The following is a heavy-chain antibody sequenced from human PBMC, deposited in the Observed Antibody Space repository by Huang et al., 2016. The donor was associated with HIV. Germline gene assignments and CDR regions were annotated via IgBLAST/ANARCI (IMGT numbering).Heavy chain of an antibody. V-gene: IGHV6-1*01. CDR1: GDSVSANSVT. CDR3: ARGHDFYYDKTGYSFDY. D-gene: IGHD3-9*01. J-gene: IGHJ4*02. Sequence: QVRLQQSGPGLLTPSQTLSLTCAISGDSVSANSVTWNWIRQSPSGGLECLGRTYYRSKWYNDYAEATKSRITIDTDISKNHFSLQLNSVVPEDTAVYFCARGHDFYYDKTGYSFDYWGQGSLVTVST. CDR2: TYYRSKWYN.